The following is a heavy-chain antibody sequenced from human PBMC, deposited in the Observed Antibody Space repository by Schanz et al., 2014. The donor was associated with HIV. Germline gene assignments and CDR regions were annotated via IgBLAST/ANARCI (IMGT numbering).Heavy chain of an antibody. CDR3: ARERVGAIDC. CDR2: ISYDGNNQ. CDR1: GFTFNNFG. J-gene: IGHJ4*02. Sequence: QVQLVESGGGVVQPGRSLRLSCAVSGFTFNNFGMHWVRQAPGKGLEWVAVISYDGNNQYYADSVKGRFTISRDNSRNRVFLQMNSLRAADTAIYYCARERVGAIDCWGQGTLVTVSS. D-gene: IGHD1-26*01. V-gene: IGHV3-30*03.